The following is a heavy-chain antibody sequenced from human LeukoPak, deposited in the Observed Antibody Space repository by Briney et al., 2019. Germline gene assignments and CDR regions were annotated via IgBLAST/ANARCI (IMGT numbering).Heavy chain of an antibody. Sequence: GGSLRLPCAASGFTFSSYSISWVRQAPGKGLDWVSAISSGGDNTYYSDSVKGRFTISRDDSKNTLYLQMSSLRAEDTAVYYCAKHQVRSHDYWGQGTLVTVSS. CDR1: GFTFSSYS. CDR3: AKHQVRSHDY. V-gene: IGHV3-23*01. J-gene: IGHJ4*02. CDR2: ISSGGDNT.